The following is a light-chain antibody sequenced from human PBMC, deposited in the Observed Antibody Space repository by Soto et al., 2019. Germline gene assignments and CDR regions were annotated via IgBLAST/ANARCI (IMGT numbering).Light chain of an antibody. V-gene: IGKV3-11*01. Sequence: EVVLTQSPATLSLSPGERANLSCRTSQSVSRTLAWYQQKSGQAPRPLIYDASNRATGIPTRFSGSGSGTDFTLTISSLEPEDFAVYYCQQRYNWPQTFGQGTKVEIK. J-gene: IGKJ1*01. CDR1: QSVSRT. CDR3: QQRYNWPQT. CDR2: DAS.